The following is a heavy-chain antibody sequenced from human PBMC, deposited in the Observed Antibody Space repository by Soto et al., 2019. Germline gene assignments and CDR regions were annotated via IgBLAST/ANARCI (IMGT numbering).Heavy chain of an antibody. D-gene: IGHD3-22*01. J-gene: IGHJ4*02. V-gene: IGHV3-66*04. Sequence: GGSLRLSCAPSGFTVSSNYMSWVRQAPGKGMEWVSVIYSCGSTYYADSVKDRFTISRHKSKNTLYLQINNLRAEDTAVYYCAGLLVPRSHISGYFYFDFWGQGTLVTVSS. CDR2: IYSCGST. CDR3: AGLLVPRSHISGYFYFDF. CDR1: GFTVSSNY.